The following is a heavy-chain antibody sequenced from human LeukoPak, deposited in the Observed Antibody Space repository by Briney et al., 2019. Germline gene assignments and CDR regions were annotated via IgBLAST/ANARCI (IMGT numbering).Heavy chain of an antibody. CDR2: IYPGDSDT. CDR3: ATSVGDYVEGAFDY. CDR1: GYRFTSYW. V-gene: IGHV5-51*01. J-gene: IGHJ4*02. Sequence: GESLKISCKGSGYRFTSYWSGWVRQKPGKGLEWMGIIYPGDSDTRYSPSFQGQVTISADKSISTAYLEWSSLKASDTAMYYCATSVGDYVEGAFDYWGQGTLVTVPS. D-gene: IGHD4-17*01.